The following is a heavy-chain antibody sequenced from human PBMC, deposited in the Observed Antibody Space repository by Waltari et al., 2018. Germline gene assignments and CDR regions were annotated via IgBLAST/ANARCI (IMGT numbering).Heavy chain of an antibody. D-gene: IGHD3-10*01. CDR2: INIDGSGT. CDR3: GRREGVVTMVRGIDL. CDR1: GFTFRRFW. J-gene: IGHJ4*02. Sequence: EEQLVESGGGLVQPGGSLRHSCAASGFTFRRFWMHWVCKAPGRGPERVSRINIDGSGTGDADSVKGRFTISRDNAKNMLYLQMNSLRVEDTALYYCGRREGVVTMVRGIDLWGQGTLFTVSS. V-gene: IGHV3-74*01.